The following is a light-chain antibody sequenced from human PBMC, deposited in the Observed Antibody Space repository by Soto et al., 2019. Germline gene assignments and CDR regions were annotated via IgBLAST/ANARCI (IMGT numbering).Light chain of an antibody. J-gene: IGKJ5*01. Sequence: DIQMTQSPSSLSASVGDRVTITFQASQNINNYLNWYQPKPGRAPKLLIYDASNLEAGVPSRFRGSGSGTDFTFTISRLQPEDIATYYCQQYENLPTFGQGTRLEIK. CDR1: QNINNY. CDR3: QQYENLPT. CDR2: DAS. V-gene: IGKV1-33*01.